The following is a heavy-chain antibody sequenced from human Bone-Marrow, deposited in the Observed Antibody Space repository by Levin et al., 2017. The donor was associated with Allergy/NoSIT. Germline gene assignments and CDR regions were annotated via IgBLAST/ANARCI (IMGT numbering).Heavy chain of an antibody. D-gene: IGHD2-15*01. CDR3: GRDGDRNIEVLATIYYYYGMDV. V-gene: IGHV1-18*01. CDR1: GYTFIHYG. CDR2: ISAYKGTT. J-gene: IGHJ6*02. Sequence: ASVKVSCKASGYTFIHYGLSWVRQAPGQGLEWMGWISAYKGTTNYAQKFQGRVTMTTETATSTAYMELRNLISEDTAVYYCGRDGDRNIEVLATIYYYYGMDVWGQGTTVIVSS.